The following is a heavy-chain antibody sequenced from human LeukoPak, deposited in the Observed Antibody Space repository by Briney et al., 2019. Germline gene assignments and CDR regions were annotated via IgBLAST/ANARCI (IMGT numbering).Heavy chain of an antibody. V-gene: IGHV1-2*02. CDR2: INPNSGGT. CDR3: ARDLGMGYNWNYGIAY. CDR1: GYTFTGYY. D-gene: IGHD1-7*01. Sequence: GASVKVSCKASGYTFTGYYMHWVRQAPGQGLEWMGWINPNSGGTNYAQKFQGRVTMTRDTSISTAYMELSRLRSDDTAAYYCARDLGMGYNWNYGIAYWGQGTLVTVSS. J-gene: IGHJ4*02.